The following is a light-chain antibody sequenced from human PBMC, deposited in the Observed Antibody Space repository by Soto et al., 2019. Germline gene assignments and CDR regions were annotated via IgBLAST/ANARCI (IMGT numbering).Light chain of an antibody. Sequence: IVSTQSPDSLAVSLGERATTSCNSSQSVLDGSNNKNYLAGYQQKPGQPPKLLIYWASARESGVPDRFGGSGSGTDFTLTISGLQSEDLAVYYCHQYKTSPQTFGEGTTVEIK. CDR1: QSVLDGSNNKNY. J-gene: IGKJ1*01. V-gene: IGKV4-1*01. CDR2: WAS. CDR3: HQYKTSPQT.